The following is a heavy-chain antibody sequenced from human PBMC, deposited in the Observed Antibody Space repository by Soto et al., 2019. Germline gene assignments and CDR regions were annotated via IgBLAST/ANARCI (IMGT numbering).Heavy chain of an antibody. D-gene: IGHD6-19*01. CDR3: ARDRGAVTGQYFDY. CDR2: ISSSGTSA. J-gene: IGHJ4*02. Sequence: GGSLRLSCAASGFTFSAVYMSWIRQAPNKGLEYISYISSSGTSANYADSVKGRFTISRDNAKNSLYLQMNSLRAEDTAVYYCARDRGAVTGQYFDYWGQGALVTVSS. V-gene: IGHV3-11*05. CDR1: GFTFSAVY.